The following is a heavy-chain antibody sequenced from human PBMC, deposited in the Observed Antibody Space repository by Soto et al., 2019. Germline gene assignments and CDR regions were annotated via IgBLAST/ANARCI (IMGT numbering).Heavy chain of an antibody. Sequence: QVQLQQWGAGLLKHSDTLSLTCAVYGGSFSGYYWNWIRQPPGKGLEWIGELNHSGSTNYNPSLKSRVTISVDTSKNQFSLKLSSVTAADTAVYYCERGCGTIFDYWGQGTLVTVSS. CDR1: GGSFSGYY. D-gene: IGHD1-1*01. J-gene: IGHJ4*02. V-gene: IGHV4-34*01. CDR2: LNHSGST. CDR3: ERGCGTIFDY.